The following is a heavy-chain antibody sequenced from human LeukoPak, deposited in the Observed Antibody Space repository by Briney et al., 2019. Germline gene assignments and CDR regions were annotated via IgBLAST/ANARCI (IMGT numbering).Heavy chain of an antibody. J-gene: IGHJ6*04. CDR3: ARGFGLRWSVGTCYSVYYDGMDV. V-gene: IGHV3-7*03. CDR1: GFSFSNYT. D-gene: IGHD2-15*01. CDR2: INQGGSEK. Sequence: GGSLRLSCAASGFSFSNYTMYWVRQAPGKGLEWVSNINQGGSEKYYADSVKGRFTISRDNAKNPLYLQMNSLRADDKAEYYCARGFGLRWSVGTCYSVYYDGMDVWGKGTTVTVSS.